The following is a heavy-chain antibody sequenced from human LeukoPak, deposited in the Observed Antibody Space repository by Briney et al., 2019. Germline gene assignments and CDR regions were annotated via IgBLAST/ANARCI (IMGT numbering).Heavy chain of an antibody. Sequence: PGRSLRLSCAASGFTFDDYAMHWVRQAPGKGLEWVSGISWNSGSIGYADSVKGRFTISRDNAKNSLYLQMNSLRAEDTALYYCAKDLIAAAVTDAFDIWGQGTMVTVSS. D-gene: IGHD6-13*01. CDR2: ISWNSGSI. J-gene: IGHJ3*02. V-gene: IGHV3-9*01. CDR1: GFTFDDYA. CDR3: AKDLIAAAVTDAFDI.